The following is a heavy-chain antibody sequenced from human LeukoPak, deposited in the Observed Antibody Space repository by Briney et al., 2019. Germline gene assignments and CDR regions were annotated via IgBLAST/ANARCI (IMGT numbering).Heavy chain of an antibody. CDR3: ARDRSLTTVTTPDRAFDI. J-gene: IGHJ3*02. CDR2: INPSGGST. D-gene: IGHD4-17*01. V-gene: IGHV1-46*03. CDR1: GYTFTSYY. Sequence: ASVKVSCKASGYTFTSYYMHWVRQAPGQGLEWMGIINPSGGSTSYAQKFQGRVTMTRDTSTSTVYMELSSLRTEDTAVYYCARDRSLTTVTTPDRAFDIWGQGTMVTVSS.